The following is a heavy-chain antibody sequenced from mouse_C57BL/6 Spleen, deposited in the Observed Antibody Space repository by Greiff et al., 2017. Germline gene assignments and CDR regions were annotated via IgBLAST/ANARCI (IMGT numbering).Heavy chain of an antibody. J-gene: IGHJ4*01. Sequence: EVNVVESGGGLVKPGGSLKLSCAASGFTFSDYGMHWVRQAPEKGLEWVAYISSGSSTIYYADTVKGRFTISRDNAKNTLFLQMTSLRSEDTAMYYCAKDGSSRYYAMDYWGQGTSVTVSS. D-gene: IGHD1-1*01. CDR2: ISSGSSTI. CDR3: AKDGSSRYYAMDY. V-gene: IGHV5-17*01. CDR1: GFTFSDYG.